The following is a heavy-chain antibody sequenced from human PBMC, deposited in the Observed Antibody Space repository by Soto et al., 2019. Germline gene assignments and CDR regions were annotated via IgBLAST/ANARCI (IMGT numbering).Heavy chain of an antibody. CDR1: GGSISSSSYY. V-gene: IGHV4-39*01. Sequence: QLQLQESGPGLVKPSETLSLTCTVSGGSISSSSYYWGWIRQPPGKGLEWIGSIYYSGSTYYNPSLKSRVTISVDTSKNQFSLKLSSVTAADTAVYYCARLIGIGRQREYYFDYWGQGTLVTVSS. CDR3: ARLIGIGRQREYYFDY. J-gene: IGHJ4*02. D-gene: IGHD6-25*01. CDR2: IYYSGST.